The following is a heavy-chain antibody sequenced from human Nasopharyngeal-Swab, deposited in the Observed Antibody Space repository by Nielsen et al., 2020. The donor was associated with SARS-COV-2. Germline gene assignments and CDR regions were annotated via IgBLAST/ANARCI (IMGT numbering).Heavy chain of an antibody. CDR3: ARDDAITMVRGVINY. V-gene: IGHV4-39*02. CDR2: IYYSGST. Sequence: WIRQPPGKGLEWIGSIYYSGSTYYNPSLKSRVTISVDTSKNQFSLKLSSVTAADTAVYYCARDDAITMVRGVINYWGQGTPVTVSS. J-gene: IGHJ4*02. D-gene: IGHD3-10*01.